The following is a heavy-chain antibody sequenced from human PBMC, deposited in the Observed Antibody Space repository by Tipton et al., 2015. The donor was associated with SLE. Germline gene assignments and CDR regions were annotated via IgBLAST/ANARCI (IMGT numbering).Heavy chain of an antibody. V-gene: IGHV4-34*01. CDR1: RGSFSDYY. Sequence: TLSLTCAVYRGSFSDYYWSWIRRPPGKGLEWIGETTHSGKTNYNPSLKSRVTISADTSKNQFSLKLTSVTVADTAVYYCTRGGRGDGANPFDPWGQGTLVTVSS. D-gene: IGHD4/OR15-4a*01. J-gene: IGHJ5*02. CDR2: TTHSGKT. CDR3: TRGGRGDGANPFDP.